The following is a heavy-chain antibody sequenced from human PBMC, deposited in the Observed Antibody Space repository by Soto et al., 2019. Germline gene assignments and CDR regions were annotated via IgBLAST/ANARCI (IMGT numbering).Heavy chain of an antibody. CDR3: AKYRGSAQRYHYGMEV. V-gene: IGHV3-23*01. D-gene: IGHD3-10*01. CDR2: ISVSGGST. Sequence: PGGSLRLSCAASGFTFSSYAMSWVRQAPGKGLEWVSAISVSGGSTYYADSVKGRFTISRENSKNTLYLQMNSLRAEDRAVYYCAKYRGSAQRYHYGMEVWGQGTTVTVSS. J-gene: IGHJ6*02. CDR1: GFTFSSYA.